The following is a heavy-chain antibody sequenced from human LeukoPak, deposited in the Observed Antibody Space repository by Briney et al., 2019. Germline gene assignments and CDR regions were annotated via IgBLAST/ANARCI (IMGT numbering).Heavy chain of an antibody. Sequence: GGSLRLSCAASGFTFSSYGMHWVRQAPGKGLEWVAVISYDGSNKYYADSVKGRFTISRDNSKNTLYLQMNSLRAEDMAVYYCARGIAAADDWGQGTLVTVSS. CDR3: ARGIAAADD. D-gene: IGHD6-13*01. V-gene: IGHV3-30*03. J-gene: IGHJ4*02. CDR2: ISYDGSNK. CDR1: GFTFSSYG.